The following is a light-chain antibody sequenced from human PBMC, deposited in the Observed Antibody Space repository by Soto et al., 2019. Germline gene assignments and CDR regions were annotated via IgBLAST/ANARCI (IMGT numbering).Light chain of an antibody. CDR2: HAS. J-gene: IGKJ2*01. Sequence: DIQMTQSPPTLSASVGDRVTITCRASQSISNWLAWYQQKPGTAPKLLIYHASTLATGVPSRFSGSGSGTEFTLTISSLQTDDSATYFCQEYETYAFGPGTKVDIK. CDR3: QEYETYA. V-gene: IGKV1-5*01. CDR1: QSISNW.